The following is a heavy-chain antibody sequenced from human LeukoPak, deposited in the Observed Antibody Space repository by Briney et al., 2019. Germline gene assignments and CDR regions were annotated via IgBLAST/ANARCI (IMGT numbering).Heavy chain of an antibody. D-gene: IGHD5-18*01. CDR2: IIPIFGTA. CDR1: GGTFSSYA. CDR3: ARSGYSYGSPDYYYYYMDV. J-gene: IGHJ6*03. V-gene: IGHV1-69*05. Sequence: GASVKFSCKASGGTFSSYAISWVRPAPGQGLEWMGGIIPIFGTANYAQKFQGRVTITTDESTSTAYMELSSLRSEDTAVYYCARSGYSYGSPDYYYYYMDVWGKGTTVTVSS.